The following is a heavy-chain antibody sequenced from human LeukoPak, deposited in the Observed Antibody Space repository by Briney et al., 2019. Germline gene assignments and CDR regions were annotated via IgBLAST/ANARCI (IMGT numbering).Heavy chain of an antibody. Sequence: SETLSLSCTVSGDSISSYYWSWIRQPPGKALEWIGYVYYTGSTNYNPSLKSRVTISLDTSKEQFSLKLSSVTAADTAVYYCARVGRYCGGDCYLDYWGQGTLVTVSS. CDR3: ARVGRYCGGDCYLDY. CDR2: VYYTGST. D-gene: IGHD2-21*02. V-gene: IGHV4-59*01. J-gene: IGHJ4*02. CDR1: GDSISSYY.